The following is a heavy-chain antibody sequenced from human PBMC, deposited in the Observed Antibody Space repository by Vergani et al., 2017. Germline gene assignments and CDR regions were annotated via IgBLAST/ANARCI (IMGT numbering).Heavy chain of an antibody. D-gene: IGHD3-9*01. V-gene: IGHV3-48*04. CDR1: GFTFSSYS. Sequence: VQLVESGGGLVKPGGSLRLSCAASGFTFSSYSMNWVRQAPGKGLEWVSYISSSSSTIYYADSVKGRFTISRDNAKNSLYLQMNSLRAEDTAVYYCARGNYDILTGSPSFDYWGQGTLVTVSS. CDR3: ARGNYDILTGSPSFDY. J-gene: IGHJ4*02. CDR2: ISSSSSTI.